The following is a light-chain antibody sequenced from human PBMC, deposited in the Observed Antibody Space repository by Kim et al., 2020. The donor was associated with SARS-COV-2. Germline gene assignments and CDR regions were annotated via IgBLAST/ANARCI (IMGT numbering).Light chain of an antibody. Sequence: ASVGDRVPITCRASQGISNYLAWYQQKPGKVPKLLSYAASTLQSGVPSRCSGSGSGTDFTLTISSLQPEDVATYYCQKYNSAPRTFGQGTKVEIK. CDR3: QKYNSAPRT. V-gene: IGKV1-27*01. CDR2: AAS. CDR1: QGISNY. J-gene: IGKJ1*01.